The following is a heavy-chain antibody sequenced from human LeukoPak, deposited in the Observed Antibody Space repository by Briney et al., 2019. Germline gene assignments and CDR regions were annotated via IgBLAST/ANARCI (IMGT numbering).Heavy chain of an antibody. CDR2: ISSSGSTI. D-gene: IGHD2-21*01. Sequence: GGSLRLSCAASGFTFSSYEMNWVRQAPGKGLEWVSYISSSGSTIYYADSVKGRFTISRDNAKNSLYLQMNSLTAEDTAVHYCVRSYHPGGWFDPWGQGTLVTVSS. CDR1: GFTFSSYE. J-gene: IGHJ5*02. V-gene: IGHV3-48*03. CDR3: VRSYHPGGWFDP.